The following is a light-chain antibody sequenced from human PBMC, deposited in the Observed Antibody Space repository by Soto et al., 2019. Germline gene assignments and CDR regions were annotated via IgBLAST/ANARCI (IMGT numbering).Light chain of an antibody. V-gene: IGLV2-23*02. Sequence: QSALTQPASVSGSPGQSITISCTGTTSEVGRENLVSWYQQYPGKAPKLLIYDVSERPSGVSTRFSGSKSGNTASLTISGLQDEDEADYHCCSYASIRTYVIFGGGTKLTV. CDR1: TSEVGRENL. CDR3: CSYASIRTYVI. J-gene: IGLJ2*01. CDR2: DVS.